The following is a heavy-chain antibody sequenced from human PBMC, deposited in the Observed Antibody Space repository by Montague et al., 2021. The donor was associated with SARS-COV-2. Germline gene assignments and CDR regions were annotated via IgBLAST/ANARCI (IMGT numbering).Heavy chain of an antibody. V-gene: IGHV4-4*02. Sequence: SETLSLTCAVSGGFISSSNWWSWVRQPPGKGLEWIGEIYHSGSTXYNPSLKSRVTISVDKSKNQFSLKLSSVTAADTAVYYCANRPTYSGSYHEYYFDYWGQGTLVTVSS. J-gene: IGHJ4*02. D-gene: IGHD1-26*01. CDR1: GGFISSSNW. CDR2: IYHSGST. CDR3: ANRPTYSGSYHEYYFDY.